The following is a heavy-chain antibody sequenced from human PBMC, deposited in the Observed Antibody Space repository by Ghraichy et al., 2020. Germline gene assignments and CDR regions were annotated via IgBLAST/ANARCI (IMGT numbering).Heavy chain of an antibody. V-gene: IGHV4-31*03. CDR2: IYYSGTT. J-gene: IGHJ4*02. D-gene: IGHD3-10*01. CDR3: ARDGGYGSGSYHFDF. CDR1: GGSVSSAGYY. Sequence: SETLSLTRTVSGGSVSSAGYYWSWIRQHPGKGLEWIGYIYYSGTTSYNPSLKSRVTISVDTSKNQLSLKLTSVTAADTAVYYCARDGGYGSGSYHFDFWGQGTLVTVSS.